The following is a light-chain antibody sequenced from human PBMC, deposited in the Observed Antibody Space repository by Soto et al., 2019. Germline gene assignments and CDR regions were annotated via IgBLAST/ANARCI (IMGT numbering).Light chain of an antibody. V-gene: IGLV1-40*01. CDR1: SSNIGAGYD. CDR3: QSYDSNLSGYV. Sequence: QCVLTQPPSVSGAPGQRVTISCTGSSSNIGAGYDVHWYQQLPGTAPKLLIYGNSNRPSGVPDRFSGSKSGTSASLAITGLQAEDEADYYCQSYDSNLSGYVFGTG. CDR2: GNS. J-gene: IGLJ1*01.